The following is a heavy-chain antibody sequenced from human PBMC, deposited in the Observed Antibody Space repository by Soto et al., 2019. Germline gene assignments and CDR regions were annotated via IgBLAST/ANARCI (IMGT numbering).Heavy chain of an antibody. J-gene: IGHJ6*02. CDR2: TYYRSKWYN. V-gene: IGHV6-1*01. CDR3: AREGAIRAARLRYYYGMDV. CDR1: GDSVSSNSAA. D-gene: IGHD6-6*01. Sequence: QVQLQQSGPGLVKPSQTLSLTCAISGDSVSSNSAAWNWIRQSPSRGLEWLGRTYYRSKWYNDYAVSVKSRITINPDTSKNQFSLQLNSVTPEDTAVYYCAREGAIRAARLRYYYGMDVWGQGTTVTVSS.